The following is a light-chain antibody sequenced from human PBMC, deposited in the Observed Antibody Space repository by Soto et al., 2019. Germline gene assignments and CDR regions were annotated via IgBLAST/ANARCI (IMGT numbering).Light chain of an antibody. Sequence: QSALTQPPSVSGAPGQKITISCTGSPSNIGAGYDVHWYRQIPGTAPKLVIYANNNRPSGVPDRFSGSKSDTSASLTITGLQADDEADYYCQSYDSSLSGVFGGGTKLTVL. J-gene: IGLJ2*01. CDR3: QSYDSSLSGV. V-gene: IGLV1-40*01. CDR2: ANN. CDR1: PSNIGAGYD.